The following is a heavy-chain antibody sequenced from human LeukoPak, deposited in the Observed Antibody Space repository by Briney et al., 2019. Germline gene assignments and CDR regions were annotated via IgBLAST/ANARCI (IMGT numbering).Heavy chain of an antibody. CDR3: ARPLYSSGTTEDDY. J-gene: IGHJ4*02. D-gene: IGHD6-19*01. CDR1: GYTFTGYY. V-gene: IGHV1-46*01. CDR2: INPSGGST. Sequence: ASVKVSCKASGYTFTGYYMHWVRQAPGQGLEWMGIINPSGGSTSYAQKFQGRVTMTRDMSTSTVYMELSRLRSDDTAVYYCARPLYSSGTTEDDYWGQGTLVTVSS.